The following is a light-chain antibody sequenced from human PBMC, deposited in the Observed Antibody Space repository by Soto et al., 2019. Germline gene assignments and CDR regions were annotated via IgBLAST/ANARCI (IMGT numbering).Light chain of an antibody. Sequence: QSVLSQPPSASGTPGQRVTISCSGSSSNFGSFTVSWYQQLPGRAPKLLIYSTSQRSSGVPDRFSGSKSGTSASLAISGLQSEDEAEYYCAAWDGSLNGPYVFGTGTKVTVL. CDR1: SSNFGSFT. CDR3: AAWDGSLNGPYV. CDR2: STS. J-gene: IGLJ1*01. V-gene: IGLV1-44*01.